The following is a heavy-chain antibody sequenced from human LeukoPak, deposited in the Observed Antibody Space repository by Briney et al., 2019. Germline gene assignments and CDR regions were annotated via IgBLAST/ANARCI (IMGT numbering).Heavy chain of an antibody. CDR2: ISSSSSHI. D-gene: IGHD2-15*01. Sequence: PGGSLRLSCAVSGFTLSSYSMNWVRQAPGKGLEWVSSISSSSSHIYYADSVKGRFTISRDNAKNSLYLQMNSLRAEDTAVYYCAQLLLRGPTAWGQGTLVTVSS. J-gene: IGHJ4*02. CDR1: GFTLSSYS. CDR3: AQLLLRGPTA. V-gene: IGHV3-21*01.